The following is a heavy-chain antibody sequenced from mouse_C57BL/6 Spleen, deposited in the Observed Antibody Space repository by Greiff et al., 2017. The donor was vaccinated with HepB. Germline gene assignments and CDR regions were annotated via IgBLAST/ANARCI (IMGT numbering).Heavy chain of an antibody. J-gene: IGHJ3*01. Sequence: EVQLQQSGAELVRPGASVKLSCTASGFNIKDYYMHWVKQRPDQCLEWIGRIDPEDGDTEYAPKFQGKATMTADTSSNTAYLQLSSLTSEDTAFYYCTTYDGNDSWFAYWGQGTLVTNSA. CDR3: TTYDGNDSWFAY. D-gene: IGHD2-3*01. CDR2: IDPEDGDT. V-gene: IGHV14-1*01. CDR1: GFNIKDYY.